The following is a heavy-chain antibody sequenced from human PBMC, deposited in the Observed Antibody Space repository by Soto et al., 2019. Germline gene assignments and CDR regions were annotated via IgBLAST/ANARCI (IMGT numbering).Heavy chain of an antibody. CDR3: ARDQDIVVVPAARLGDYYYYYGMDV. D-gene: IGHD2-2*01. CDR1: GFTFSSYG. V-gene: IGHV3-33*01. Sequence: QTGGSLRLSCAASGFTFSSYGMHWVRQAPGKGLEWVAVIWYDGSNKYYADSVKGRFTISRDNSKNTLYLQMNSLRAEDTAVYYCARDQDIVVVPAARLGDYYYYYGMDVWGQGTTVTVSS. J-gene: IGHJ6*02. CDR2: IWYDGSNK.